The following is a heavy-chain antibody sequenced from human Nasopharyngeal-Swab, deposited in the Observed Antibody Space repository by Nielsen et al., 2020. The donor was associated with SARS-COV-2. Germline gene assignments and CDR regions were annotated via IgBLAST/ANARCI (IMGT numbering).Heavy chain of an antibody. J-gene: IGHJ6*02. D-gene: IGHD6-13*01. V-gene: IGHV7-4-1*02. CDR2: INTNTGQP. Sequence: WVRQAPGQGLEWMGWINTNTGQPTYAQGFTGRFVFSLDTSVSTVYLQISSLKAEDTAVYNCARAGRVSSSWYVMDYYYGMDVWGQGTTVTVSS. CDR3: ARAGRVSSSWYVMDYYYGMDV.